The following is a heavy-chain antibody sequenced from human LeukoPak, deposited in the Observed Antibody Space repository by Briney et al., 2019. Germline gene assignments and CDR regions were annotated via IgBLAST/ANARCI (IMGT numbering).Heavy chain of an antibody. D-gene: IGHD1-14*01. CDR3: AREQVGMGWFDP. V-gene: IGHV1-69*13. CDR2: IIPIFGTA. CDR1: GGTFSSYA. Sequence: SVKVSCKASGGTFSSYAISWLRQAPGQGLEWMGGIIPIFGTANYAQKFQGRVTITADESTSTAYMELSSLRSEDTAVYYCAREQVGMGWFDPWGQGTLVTVSS. J-gene: IGHJ5*02.